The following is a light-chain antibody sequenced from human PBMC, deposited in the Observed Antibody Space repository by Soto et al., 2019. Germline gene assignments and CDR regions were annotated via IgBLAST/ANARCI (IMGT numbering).Light chain of an antibody. J-gene: IGKJ5*01. V-gene: IGKV1-33*01. Sequence: DIPMTQSPSSLSASVGDRVTITCQASQDISNYLNWYQQKPGKAPKLLIYDASNLETGVPSRFSGSGSGTDFTFTISSLQPEDIATYYCQQYDNLITFGQGTRLAIK. CDR2: DAS. CDR3: QQYDNLIT. CDR1: QDISNY.